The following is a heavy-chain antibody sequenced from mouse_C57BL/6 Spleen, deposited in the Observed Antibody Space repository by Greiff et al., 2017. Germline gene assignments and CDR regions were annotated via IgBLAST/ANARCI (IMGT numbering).Heavy chain of an antibody. V-gene: IGHV1-55*01. CDR2: IYPGSGST. J-gene: IGHJ4*01. CDR1: GYTFTSYW. CDR3: ARRVDYYAMDY. D-gene: IGHD1-1*02. Sequence: VQLQQSGAELVKPGASVKMSCKASGYTFTSYWITWVKQRPGQGLEWIGDIYPGSGSTNYNEKFKSKATLTVDTSSSTAYMQLSSLTSEDSAVYYCARRVDYYAMDYWGQGTSVTVSS.